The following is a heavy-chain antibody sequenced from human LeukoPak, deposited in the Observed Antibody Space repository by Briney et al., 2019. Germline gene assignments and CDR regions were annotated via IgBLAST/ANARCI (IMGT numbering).Heavy chain of an antibody. V-gene: IGHV4-59*08. D-gene: IGHD5-18*01. CDR1: GGSISSYY. Sequence: PSETLSLTCTVSGGSISSYYWSWIRQPPGKGLEWIGYIYYSGSTNYNPSLKSRVTISVDTSKNQFSLKLSSVTAADTAVYYCARDTAFYFDYWGQGTLVTVSS. CDR3: ARDTAFYFDY. J-gene: IGHJ4*02. CDR2: IYYSGST.